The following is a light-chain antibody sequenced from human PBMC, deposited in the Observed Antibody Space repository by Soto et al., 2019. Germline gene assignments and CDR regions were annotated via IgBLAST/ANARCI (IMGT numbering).Light chain of an antibody. CDR2: GAS. CDR1: HSVSSSY. V-gene: IGKV3-20*01. CDR3: QQYGSSPPTT. Sequence: EIVLTQSPGTLSLSPGERATLSCRASHSVSSSYLAWYQQKPGQAPRLLIYGASSRATGIPDRFSGSGSGTDFTLTISRLEPEDFAVYYCQQYGSSPPTTFGQGKRLELQ. J-gene: IGKJ5*01.